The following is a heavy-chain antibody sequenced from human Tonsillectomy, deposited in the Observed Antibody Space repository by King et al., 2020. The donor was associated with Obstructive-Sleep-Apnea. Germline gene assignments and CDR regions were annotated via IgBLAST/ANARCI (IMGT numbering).Heavy chain of an antibody. D-gene: IGHD1-26*01. J-gene: IGHJ4*02. CDR2: LRYDENYK. CDR1: GFTFSNFG. CDR3: AKFSGAADFFDY. Sequence: VQLVESGGGVVQPGRSLRLSCAASGFTFSNFGLHWVRQTPGKGLEWVAFLRYDENYKYYADAVKGRFTISRDNSKNTLSLQMNSLRPEDTAVYYCAKFSGAADFFDYWGQGTLVTVSS. V-gene: IGHV3-30*02.